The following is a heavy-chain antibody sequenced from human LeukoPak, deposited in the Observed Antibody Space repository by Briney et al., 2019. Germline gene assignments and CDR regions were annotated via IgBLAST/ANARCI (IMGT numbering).Heavy chain of an antibody. J-gene: IGHJ5*02. V-gene: IGHV1-69*05. Sequence: SVKVSCKASGGTFSSYAISWVRQAPGQGLEWMGGITPIFGTANYAQKFQGRVTITTDESTSTAYMELSSLRSEDTAVYYCATSVGGIWSDNWFDPWGQGTLVTVSS. CDR3: ATSVGGIWSDNWFDP. CDR2: ITPIFGTA. CDR1: GGTFSSYA. D-gene: IGHD2-15*01.